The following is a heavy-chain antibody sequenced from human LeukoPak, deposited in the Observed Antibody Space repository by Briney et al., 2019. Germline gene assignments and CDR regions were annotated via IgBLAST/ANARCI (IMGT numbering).Heavy chain of an antibody. D-gene: IGHD2-15*01. CDR2: IYHSGST. CDR1: GGSISSYY. Sequence: SETLSLTCTVSGGSISSYYWSWIRQPPGKGLEWIGSIYHSGSTYYNPSLKSRVPISVDTSNNQFSLKLSSVAAADTAVYYCARDNVVVVAATPGYYYYMDVWGKGTTVTVSS. J-gene: IGHJ6*03. V-gene: IGHV4-38-2*02. CDR3: ARDNVVVVAATPGYYYYMDV.